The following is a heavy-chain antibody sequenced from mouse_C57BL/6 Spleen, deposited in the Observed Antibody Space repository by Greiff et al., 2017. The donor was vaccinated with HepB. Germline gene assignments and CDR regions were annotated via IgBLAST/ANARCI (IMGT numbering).Heavy chain of an antibody. J-gene: IGHJ4*01. CDR2: ISSGSSTI. V-gene: IGHV5-17*01. D-gene: IGHD1-1*01. CDR1: GFTFSDYG. CDR3: ARGYYGSLDY. Sequence: EVQVVESGGGLVKPGGSLKLSCAASGFTFSDYGMHWVRQAPEKGLEWVAYISSGSSTIYYADTVKGRFTISRDNAKNTLFLQMSSLRSEDTAMYYCARGYYGSLDYWVQGTSVTVSS.